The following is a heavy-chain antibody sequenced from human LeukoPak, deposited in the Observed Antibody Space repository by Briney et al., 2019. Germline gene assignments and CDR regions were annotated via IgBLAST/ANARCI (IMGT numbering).Heavy chain of an antibody. V-gene: IGHV3-23*01. CDR3: AISRYSGSYPFDY. J-gene: IGHJ4*02. D-gene: IGHD1-26*01. CDR2: ISGSGDST. Sequence: GGSLRLSCAASGFTFSSYAMSWVRQAPGKGLEWVSAISGSGDSTYYADSVKGRFTISRDNSKNTLYLQMNSLRAEDTAVYYCAISRYSGSYPFDYWGQGTLVTVSS. CDR1: GFTFSSYA.